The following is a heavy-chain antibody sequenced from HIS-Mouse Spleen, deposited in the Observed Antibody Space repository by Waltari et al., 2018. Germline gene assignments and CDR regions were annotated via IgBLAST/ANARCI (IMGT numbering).Heavy chain of an antibody. Sequence: QVQLVQSGAEVKKPGASVKVSCKASGYTFTSSDLNWVRQAPGQGLEWMGWMNPNSGNTGYAQKFQGRVTMTRNTSISTAYMELSSLRSEDTAVYYCARGHDYSNYFDYWGQGTLVTVSS. CDR1: GYTFTSSD. CDR3: ARGHDYSNYFDY. J-gene: IGHJ4*02. CDR2: MNPNSGNT. V-gene: IGHV1-8*01. D-gene: IGHD4-4*01.